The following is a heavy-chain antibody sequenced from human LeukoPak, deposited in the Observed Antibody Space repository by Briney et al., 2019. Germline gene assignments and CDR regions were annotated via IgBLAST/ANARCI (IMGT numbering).Heavy chain of an antibody. Sequence: GGSLRLSCAASGFTFSSYAMSWVRQAPGKGLEWGSAISGSGGSTYYADSVKGRFTISRDNSKNSLYLQTNSLRAEDTAVYYCARYSSGWYFRFDYWGQGTLVTVSS. D-gene: IGHD6-19*01. CDR3: ARYSSGWYFRFDY. CDR2: ISGSGGST. V-gene: IGHV3-23*01. CDR1: GFTFSSYA. J-gene: IGHJ4*02.